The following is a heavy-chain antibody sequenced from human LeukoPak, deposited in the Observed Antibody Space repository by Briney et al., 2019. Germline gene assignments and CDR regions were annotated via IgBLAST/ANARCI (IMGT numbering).Heavy chain of an antibody. CDR1: GFTFSRYG. D-gene: IGHD6-13*01. CDR2: ISYDGSNK. Sequence: PGGSLRLSCAASGFTFSRYGMHWVRQAPGKGLEWVAVISYDGSNKYYADSVKGRFTISRDNSKNTLYLQMNSLRAEDTAVYYCAYLAAAGTDNYGMDVWGQGTTVTVSS. V-gene: IGHV3-30*03. J-gene: IGHJ6*02. CDR3: AYLAAAGTDNYGMDV.